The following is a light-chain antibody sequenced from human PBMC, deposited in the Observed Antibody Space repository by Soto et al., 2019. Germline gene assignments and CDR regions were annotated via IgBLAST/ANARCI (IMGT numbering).Light chain of an antibody. Sequence: QSALTQPPSVSGSPGQTVTISCTGTSSDVGSYNRVSWYQQPPGTAPKVMIYEVSNRPSGVPAGFSGSKSATTASLTISGLQEDDEADYYCGLYTSGSSYVFGTGTKLTVL. CDR3: GLYTSGSSYV. CDR1: SSDVGSYNR. V-gene: IGLV2-18*01. CDR2: EVS. J-gene: IGLJ1*01.